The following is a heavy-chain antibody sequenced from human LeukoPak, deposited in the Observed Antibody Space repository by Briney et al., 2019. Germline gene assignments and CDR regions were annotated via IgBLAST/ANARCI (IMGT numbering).Heavy chain of an antibody. V-gene: IGHV1-2*02. J-gene: IGHJ4*02. CDR1: GYTFPSYD. D-gene: IGHD3-9*01. Sequence: VASVKVSCKASGYTFPSYDINWVRQATGQGLEWMGWINPNSGGTNYAQKFQGRVTMTRDTSISTAYMELSRLRSDDTAVYYCANILTGYYAFDYWGQGTLVTVSS. CDR2: INPNSGGT. CDR3: ANILTGYYAFDY.